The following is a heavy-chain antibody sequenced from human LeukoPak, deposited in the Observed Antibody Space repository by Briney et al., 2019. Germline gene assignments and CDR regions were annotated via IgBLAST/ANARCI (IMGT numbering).Heavy chain of an antibody. CDR1: GFSVRTTY. Sequence: PGGSLRLSCAASGFSVRTTYMSWVRQAPGKGLEWVSVLYTGGGTDHADSVKGRFTISRDNSKNTLYLQMNSLRAEDTAVYYCAKDGFYCSGGSCYFHYYYYMDVWGKGTTVTISS. J-gene: IGHJ6*03. CDR2: LYTGGGT. CDR3: AKDGFYCSGGSCYFHYYYYMDV. V-gene: IGHV3-53*05. D-gene: IGHD2-15*01.